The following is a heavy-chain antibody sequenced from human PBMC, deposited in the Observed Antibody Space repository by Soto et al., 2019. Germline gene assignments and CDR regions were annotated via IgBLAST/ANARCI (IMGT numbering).Heavy chain of an antibody. CDR2: IIPIFGTA. CDR1: GGTFSSYA. V-gene: IGHV1-69*13. D-gene: IGHD3-22*01. CDR3: ARDYYDSSGYYLGYNWFDP. J-gene: IGHJ5*02. Sequence: SVKVSCKASGGTFSSYAISWVRQAPGPGLEWVGGIIPIFGTANYAQKFQGRVTITADESTSTAYMELSILRSEDTAVYYCARDYYDSSGYYLGYNWFDPWGQGTLVTVSS.